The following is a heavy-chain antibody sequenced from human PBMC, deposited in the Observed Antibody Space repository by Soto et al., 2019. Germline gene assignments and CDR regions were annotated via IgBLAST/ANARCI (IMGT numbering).Heavy chain of an antibody. Sequence: SETLSLTCTVSGGSISSSSYYWGWIRQPPGKGLEWIGSIYYSGSTYYNPSLKSRVTISVDTSKNQFSLKLSSVTAADTAVYYCARGDWAYCSGGSCYFDYWGQGTLVTVSS. D-gene: IGHD2-15*01. CDR1: GGSISSSSYY. CDR3: ARGDWAYCSGGSCYFDY. J-gene: IGHJ4*02. V-gene: IGHV4-39*01. CDR2: IYYSGST.